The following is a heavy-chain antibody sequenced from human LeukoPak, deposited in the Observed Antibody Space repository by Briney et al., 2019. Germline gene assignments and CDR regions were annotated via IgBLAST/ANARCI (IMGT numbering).Heavy chain of an antibody. V-gene: IGHV4-34*01. CDR2: INHSGST. D-gene: IGHD1-26*01. CDR1: GGSFSGYY. Sequence: SETLSLTCAVYGGSFSGYYWSWIRQPPGKGLEWIGEINHSGSTNYNPSLKSRVTISVDTSKNQFSLKLSSVTAADTAVYYCARHRRSGSYPYYFDYWGQGTLVTVSS. CDR3: ARHRRSGSYPYYFDY. J-gene: IGHJ4*02.